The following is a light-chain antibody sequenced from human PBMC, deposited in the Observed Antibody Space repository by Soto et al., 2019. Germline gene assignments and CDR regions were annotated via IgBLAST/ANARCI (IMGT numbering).Light chain of an antibody. J-gene: IGKJ1*01. CDR3: QQAYSRVT. CDR2: AAS. CDR1: QSIGAR. V-gene: IGKV1-39*01. Sequence: DIQMTQSPSSLSASVGDSVIITCRASQSIGARLSWYQQKSAKAPNLLIYAASRLRSGVPSRFSGSKSGTDFTLTINDLQPEDFATYYCQQAYSRVTFGQGTRVEIK.